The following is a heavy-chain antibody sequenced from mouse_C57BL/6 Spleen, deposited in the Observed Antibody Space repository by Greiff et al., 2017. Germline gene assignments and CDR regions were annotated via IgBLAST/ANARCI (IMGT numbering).Heavy chain of an antibody. J-gene: IGHJ4*01. CDR2: IWSGGST. Sequence: VQLQQSGPGLVQPSQSLSITCTVSGFSLTSYGVHWVRQPPGKGLEWLGVIWSGGSTDYYAAFISRLSISKDNSKSQVFFKMNRLQADDTDIYYCASGEGAMDYWGQGTSVTVSS. CDR1: GFSLTSYG. CDR3: ASGEGAMDY. V-gene: IGHV2-4*01.